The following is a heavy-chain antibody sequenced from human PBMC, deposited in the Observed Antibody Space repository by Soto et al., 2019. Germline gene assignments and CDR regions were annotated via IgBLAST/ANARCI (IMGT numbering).Heavy chain of an antibody. D-gene: IGHD3-22*01. V-gene: IGHV4-39*01. CDR3: ASPYYYDSSGYYYFDY. J-gene: IGHJ4*02. CDR1: GGSISSSSYY. CDR2: IYYSGST. Sequence: SETLSLICTVSGGSISSSSYYWGWIRQPPGKGLEWIGSIYYSGSTYYNPSLKSRVTISVDTSKNQFSLKLSSVTAADTAVYYCASPYYYDSSGYYYFDYWGQGTLVTVSS.